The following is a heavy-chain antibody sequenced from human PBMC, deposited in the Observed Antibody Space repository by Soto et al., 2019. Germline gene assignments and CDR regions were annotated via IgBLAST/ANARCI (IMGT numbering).Heavy chain of an antibody. J-gene: IGHJ4*02. CDR3: AKGTGVYT. CDR1: GFTFSSYW. V-gene: IGHV3-74*01. D-gene: IGHD6-6*01. Sequence: GGSLRLSCAASGFTFSSYWMHWVRQAPGKGLVWVSRISGDGSSTTYADSVKGRFIISRDNAQNTLYLQMNSLRAEDTAVYYCAKGTGVYTWGQGTLVTVSS. CDR2: ISGDGSST.